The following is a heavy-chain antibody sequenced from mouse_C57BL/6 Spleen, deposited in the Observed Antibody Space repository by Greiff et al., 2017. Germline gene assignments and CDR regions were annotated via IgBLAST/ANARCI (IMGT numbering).Heavy chain of an antibody. Sequence: VQLQQPGAELVMPGASVKLSCKASGYTFTSYWMHWVKQRPGQGLEWIGEIDPSDSYTNSNQKFKGKSTLTVDKSSSTAYMQLSSLTSEDSAVYYCATSYYSNYRGAMDNWGQGTSVTVSS. CDR1: GYTFTSYW. CDR3: ATSYYSNYRGAMDN. V-gene: IGHV1-69*01. D-gene: IGHD2-5*01. J-gene: IGHJ4*01. CDR2: IDPSDSYT.